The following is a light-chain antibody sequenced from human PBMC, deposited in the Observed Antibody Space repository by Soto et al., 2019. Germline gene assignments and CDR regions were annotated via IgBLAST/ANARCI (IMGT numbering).Light chain of an antibody. CDR2: EVN. Sequence: QSVLTQPPSASGSPGQSVAISCTGTSSDVGGYNYVSWYQQHPGKAPKLMIYEVNKRPSGVPNRFSGSKSGNTASLTVSGLEAEDDADYYSSSYAGSSNVFGTGTKVTVL. CDR1: SSDVGGYNY. V-gene: IGLV2-8*01. CDR3: SSYAGSSNV. J-gene: IGLJ1*01.